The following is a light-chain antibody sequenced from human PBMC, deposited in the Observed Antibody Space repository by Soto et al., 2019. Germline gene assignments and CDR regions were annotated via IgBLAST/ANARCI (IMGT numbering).Light chain of an antibody. V-gene: IGLV2-14*01. CDR1: SSDVGSYNY. Sequence: QSALTQPASVSGSPGQSITISCTGTSSDVGSYNYVSWYQQHPGKAPKLMIYEVSYRTSGVSFRFSGSKSGNAASLTISGLQAEDEADYYCSSYASSNTLVFGTGTKLTVL. CDR3: SSYASSNTLV. J-gene: IGLJ1*01. CDR2: EVS.